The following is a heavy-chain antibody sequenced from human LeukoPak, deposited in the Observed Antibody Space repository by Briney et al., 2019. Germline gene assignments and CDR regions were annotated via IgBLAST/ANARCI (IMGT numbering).Heavy chain of an antibody. J-gene: IGHJ6*02. CDR2: IYYSGST. CDR3: AREGYDLNYYYYGMDV. CDR1: GGSISSGGYY. Sequence: PSQTLSLTCTVSGGSISSGGYYWSWLRQHPGQGLEWIGYIYYSGSTYYNPSLKSRVTISVDTSKNQFSLKLSSVTAADTAVYYCAREGYDLNYYYYGMDVWGQGTTVTVSS. D-gene: IGHD5-12*01. V-gene: IGHV4-31*03.